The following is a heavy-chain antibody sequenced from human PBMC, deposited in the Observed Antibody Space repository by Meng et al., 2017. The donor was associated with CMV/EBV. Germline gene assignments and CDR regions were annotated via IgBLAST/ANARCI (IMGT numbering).Heavy chain of an antibody. J-gene: IGHJ4*02. CDR3: ARGGLYYYDSSGHFDY. CDR1: GGSISSYY. D-gene: IGHD3-22*01. V-gene: IGHV4-4*07. CDR2: IYTSGST. Sequence: QGQLQESGPGLVKPSETLSLTCTVSGGSISSYYWSWIRQPAGKGLEWIGRIYTSGSTNYNPSLKSQVTMSVDTSKNQFSLKLSSVTAADTAVYYCARGGLYYYDSSGHFDYWGQGTLVTVSS.